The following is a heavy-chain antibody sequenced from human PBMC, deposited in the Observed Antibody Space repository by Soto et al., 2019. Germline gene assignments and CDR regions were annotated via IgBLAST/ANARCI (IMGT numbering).Heavy chain of an antibody. CDR3: STHSHGSLGD. D-gene: IGHD5-18*01. Sequence: EVQLVESGGGLVKPGGSLRLSCAASGFTFSNAWMNWVRQAPGKGLEWVGRIKRKTEGGTTDYAAPVKGRFTISKDDSENTVYLQMNSLKTEDTAVYYCSTHSHGSLGDWGQGTLVTVSS. V-gene: IGHV3-15*07. CDR1: GFTFSNAW. J-gene: IGHJ4*02. CDR2: IKRKTEGGTT.